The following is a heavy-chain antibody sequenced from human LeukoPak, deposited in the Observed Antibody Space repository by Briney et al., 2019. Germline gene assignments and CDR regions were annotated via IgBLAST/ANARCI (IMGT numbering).Heavy chain of an antibody. V-gene: IGHV5-51*01. D-gene: IGHD3-22*01. CDR2: IYPGDSDT. CDR1: GYSFTSYW. J-gene: IGHJ4*02. CDR3: ARGLYYYDSSGYYSSRYFDY. Sequence: GESLKISCKGSGYSFTSYWIGWVRQMPGKGLEWMGIIYPGDSDTRYSPSFQGQVTISADKSISTAYLQWSSLKASDTAMYYCARGLYYYDSSGYYSSRYFDYWGQGTLVTVSS.